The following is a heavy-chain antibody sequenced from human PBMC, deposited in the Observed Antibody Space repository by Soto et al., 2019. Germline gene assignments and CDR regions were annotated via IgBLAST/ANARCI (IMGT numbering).Heavy chain of an antibody. D-gene: IGHD2-2*01. V-gene: IGHV3-74*01. CDR3: ASVAGVCISAGCELYGRDV. Sequence: EVQLVESGGGVVQPGGSLRLSCAASGFSFSNYWMHWVRQAPGQGPVWVSRITSDGSITTYADSVKGRFTISRDNARNXLXXQENSLRVEDTAVYYCASVAGVCISAGCELYGRDVWGQGTTVAVSS. CDR1: GFSFSNYW. J-gene: IGHJ6*02. CDR2: ITSDGSIT.